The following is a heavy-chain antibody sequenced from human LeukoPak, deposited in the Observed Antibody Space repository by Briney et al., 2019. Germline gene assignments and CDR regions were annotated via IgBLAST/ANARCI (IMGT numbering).Heavy chain of an antibody. CDR2: ISSDASIT. D-gene: IGHD3-3*01. J-gene: IGHJ6*03. V-gene: IGHV3-74*01. CDR3: ARVPVTIFGVVGPRNYYYYMDV. Sequence: GGSLRLSCAASGFTFSTYWMHWVRQDPGKGLVWVSRISSDASITSYANPVKGRFTISRDNAKNTLYLQMNSLRAEDTAVYYCARVPVTIFGVVGPRNYYYYMDVWGKGTTVTVSS. CDR1: GFTFSTYW.